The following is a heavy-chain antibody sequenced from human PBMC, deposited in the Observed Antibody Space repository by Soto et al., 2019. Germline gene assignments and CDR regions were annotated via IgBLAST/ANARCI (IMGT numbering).Heavy chain of an antibody. J-gene: IGHJ3*02. CDR3: ARGRNRRQWLAPKKNDAFDI. CDR2: ISSSSSYI. Sequence: PGGSLRLSCAASGFTFSSYSMNWVRQAPGKGLEWVSSISSSSSYIYYADSVKGRFTISRDNAKNSLYLQMNSLRAEDTAVYYCARGRNRRQWLAPKKNDAFDIWGQGTMVTVSS. V-gene: IGHV3-21*01. D-gene: IGHD6-19*01. CDR1: GFTFSSYS.